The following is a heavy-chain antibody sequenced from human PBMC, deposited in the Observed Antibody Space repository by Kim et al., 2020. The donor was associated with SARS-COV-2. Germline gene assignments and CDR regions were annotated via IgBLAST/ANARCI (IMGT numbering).Heavy chain of an antibody. J-gene: IGHJ5*02. CDR3: ARDFYSSSWFVWFDP. D-gene: IGHD6-13*01. Sequence: ASVKVSCKASGYTFTSYAMHWVRQAPGQRLEWMGWINAGNGNTKYSQKFQGRVTITRDTSASTAYMELSSLRSEDTAVYYCARDFYSSSWFVWFDPWGQGTLVTVSS. CDR1: GYTFTSYA. CDR2: INAGNGNT. V-gene: IGHV1-3*01.